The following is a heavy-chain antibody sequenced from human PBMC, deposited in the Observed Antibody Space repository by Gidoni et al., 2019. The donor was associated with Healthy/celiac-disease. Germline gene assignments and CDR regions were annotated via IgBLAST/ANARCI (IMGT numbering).Heavy chain of an antibody. CDR3: AREYWEDCSGGSCYSGRPPRVLDY. D-gene: IGHD2-15*01. V-gene: IGHV1-18*01. Sequence: QVQLVQSGAEVKKPGASVKLSCKASVYTFPSHGISWVRQAPGQGLEWMGWISAYNGNTNNAQKLKGRVTMTTDTSTSTAYMKLRSLRSDDTAVYYCAREYWEDCSGGSCYSGRPPRVLDYWGQGTLVTVSS. J-gene: IGHJ4*02. CDR1: VYTFPSHG. CDR2: ISAYNGNT.